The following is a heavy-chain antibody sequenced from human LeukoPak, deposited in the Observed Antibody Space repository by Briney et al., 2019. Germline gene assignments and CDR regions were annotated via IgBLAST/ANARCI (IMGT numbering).Heavy chain of an antibody. Sequence: ASVKVSCKASGYTFTSYYMHWVRQAPGQGLEWMGIINPSGGSTSYAQKFQGRVTMTRDTSTSTVYMELSSLRSEDTAVYYCAISGYSGYGSDAFDIWGQGTMVTVSS. D-gene: IGHD5-12*01. V-gene: IGHV1-46*01. CDR1: GYTFTSYY. J-gene: IGHJ3*02. CDR3: AISGYSGYGSDAFDI. CDR2: INPSGGST.